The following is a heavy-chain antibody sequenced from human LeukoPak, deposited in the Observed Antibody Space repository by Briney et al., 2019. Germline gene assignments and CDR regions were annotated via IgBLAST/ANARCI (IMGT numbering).Heavy chain of an antibody. J-gene: IGHJ4*02. CDR1: GFTFSNAW. D-gene: IGHD5-18*01. Sequence: GGSLRLSCAASGFTFSNAWMSWVRQAPGKGLEWVGRIKSKTDGGTTGYAAPVKGRFTISRDDSKNTLYLQMNSLKTEDTAVYYCTTDLGGYSYGSDYWGQGTLVTVSS. CDR2: IKSKTDGGTT. CDR3: TTDLGGYSYGSDY. V-gene: IGHV3-15*01.